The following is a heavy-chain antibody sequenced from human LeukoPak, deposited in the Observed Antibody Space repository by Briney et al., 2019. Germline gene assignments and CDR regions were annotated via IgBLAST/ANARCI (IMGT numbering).Heavy chain of an antibody. V-gene: IGHV3-15*07. CDR1: GFTFTNAW. J-gene: IGHJ4*02. CDR3: ATAPATPGHIPRPF. D-gene: IGHD1-1*01. CDR2: IKTKIDGGTT. Sequence: GGSLRLSCAASGFTFTNAWMNWVRQAPGKGLEWVGRIKTKIDGGTTDYAAPVKGRFTILRDDSRNTLYLQMSSLKIEDTAAYYCATAPATPGHIPRPFWGQGTLVTVSS.